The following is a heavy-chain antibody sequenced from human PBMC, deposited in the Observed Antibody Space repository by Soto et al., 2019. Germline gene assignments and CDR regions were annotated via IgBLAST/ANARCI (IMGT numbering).Heavy chain of an antibody. Sequence: ASVKVSCTVSGYTLTELSMHWVRQAPGKGLEWMGGFDPEDGETIYAQKFQGRVTMTEDTSTDTAYMELSSLRSEDTAVYYCATVPNYDFWSVAFDIWGQGTMVTVSS. CDR2: FDPEDGET. D-gene: IGHD3-3*01. CDR1: GYTLTELS. J-gene: IGHJ3*02. CDR3: ATVPNYDFWSVAFDI. V-gene: IGHV1-24*01.